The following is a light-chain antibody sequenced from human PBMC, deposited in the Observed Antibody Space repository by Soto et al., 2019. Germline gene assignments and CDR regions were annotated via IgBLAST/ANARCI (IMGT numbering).Light chain of an antibody. V-gene: IGKV1-33*01. CDR3: QQYDNLYT. CDR1: QDISNY. J-gene: IGKJ2*01. CDR2: DAS. Sequence: DIQMTQSPSSLSASVGDRVIITCRASQDISNYLHWYQQKPGKAPKLLIYDASNLEAGVPSRFSGSGSGTDFTFTISSLQPGDIATYYCQQYDNLYTFGQGTKLEIK.